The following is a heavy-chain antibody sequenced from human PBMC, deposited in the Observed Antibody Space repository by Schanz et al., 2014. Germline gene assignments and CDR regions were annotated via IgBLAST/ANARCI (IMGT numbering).Heavy chain of an antibody. Sequence: EVQLVESGGGLVQPGGSLRLSCAASGFIFSNYWMSWVRQAPGKGLEWVANIKQDGSEKYYVDSVKGRFTISRDNSKNTVYLQMNSLRTDDTAMYYCARDPNTSAWLPYFDTWGQGTLVTVSS. J-gene: IGHJ4*02. CDR3: ARDPNTSAWLPYFDT. V-gene: IGHV3-7*01. CDR1: GFIFSNYW. CDR2: IKQDGSEK. D-gene: IGHD6-19*01.